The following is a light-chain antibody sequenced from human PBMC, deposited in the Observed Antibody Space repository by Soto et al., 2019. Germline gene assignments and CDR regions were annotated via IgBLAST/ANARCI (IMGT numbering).Light chain of an antibody. J-gene: IGLJ3*02. CDR3: QSYDSSNHWV. CDR1: SGSIASNY. V-gene: IGLV6-57*03. CDR2: EYN. Sequence: NFMLTQPHSVSESPGKTVTISCTRSSGSIASNYVQWYQQRPGSAPTTVIYEYNQRPSGVPDRFSGSIDSSSNSASLTISGLKPEDEADYYCQSYDSSNHWVFGGGTKLTVL.